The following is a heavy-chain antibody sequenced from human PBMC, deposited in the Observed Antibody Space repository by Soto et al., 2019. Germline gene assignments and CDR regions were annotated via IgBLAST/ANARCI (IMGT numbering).Heavy chain of an antibody. CDR2: VYYNGFT. J-gene: IGHJ5*02. CDR1: GGSISSSSYY. Sequence: QLQLRESGPGLVKPSETLSLTCTVSGGSISSSSYYWAWNRQSPGKGLEWIGSVYYNGFTYYNPSLKSRVTSSVDTSKNRFSLKLTSVTAADTAVYYCTRMGDFWSGPGELDPWGQGTLVTVSS. D-gene: IGHD3-3*01. V-gene: IGHV4-39*01. CDR3: TRMGDFWSGPGELDP.